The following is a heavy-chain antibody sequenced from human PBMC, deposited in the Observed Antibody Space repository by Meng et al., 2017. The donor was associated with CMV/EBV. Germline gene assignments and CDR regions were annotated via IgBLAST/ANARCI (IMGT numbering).Heavy chain of an antibody. V-gene: IGHV4-34*01. Sequence: QLPRQPWGAGLLKPSGTLSLTCAVYGGSFRCYYWSWIRQPPGKALEWIGEINHSGSTNYNPSLKSRVTISVDTSKNQFSLKLSSVTAADTAVYYCARGGNWFDPWGQGTLVTVSS. CDR3: ARGGNWFDP. CDR1: GGSFRCYY. CDR2: INHSGST. J-gene: IGHJ5*02.